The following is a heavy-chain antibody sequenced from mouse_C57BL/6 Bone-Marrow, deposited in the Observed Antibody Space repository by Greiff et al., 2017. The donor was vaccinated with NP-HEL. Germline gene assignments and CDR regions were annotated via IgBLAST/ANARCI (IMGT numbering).Heavy chain of an antibody. CDR1: GFTFSDYY. D-gene: IGHD4-1*01. J-gene: IGHJ2*01. V-gene: IGHV5-12*01. Sequence: EVKLMESGGGLVQPGGSLKLSCAASGFTFSDYYMYWVRQTPEKRLEWVAYISNGGGSTYYPDTVKGRFPISRDNAKNTLYLQMIRLKSEDTAMYYCARLGRGFDYWGQGTTLTVSS. CDR2: ISNGGGST. CDR3: ARLGRGFDY.